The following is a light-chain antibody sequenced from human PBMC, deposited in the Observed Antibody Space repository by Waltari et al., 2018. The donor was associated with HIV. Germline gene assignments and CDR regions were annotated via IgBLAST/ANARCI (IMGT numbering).Light chain of an antibody. Sequence: SPLSHPASLSGAPGQPNTLPFPPATRDLSHHYYLSRYQQHPGKAPKLMIYDVSNRPSGVSNRFSGSKSGNTASLTISGLQADDEADYYCNSYTSSSTLGVFGTGTKVTVL. V-gene: IGLV2-14*03. CDR1: TRDLSHHYY. CDR2: DVS. J-gene: IGLJ1*01. CDR3: NSYTSSSTLGV.